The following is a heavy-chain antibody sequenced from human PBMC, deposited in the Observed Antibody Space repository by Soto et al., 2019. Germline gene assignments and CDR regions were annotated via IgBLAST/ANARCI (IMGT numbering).Heavy chain of an antibody. CDR2: IHYSGST. J-gene: IGHJ5*02. Sequence: QVKLQESGPGLAKPSQTLSLSCTVSGDSISSGTYYWSWIRQHPGKGLEWIGYIHYSGSTYSNPSLKSRVTISVDTSQNQFSLKLSSVTAADTAVYYCARTSNWFDPWGQGTLVTVSS. V-gene: IGHV4-31*03. CDR1: GDSISSGTYY. CDR3: ARTSNWFDP.